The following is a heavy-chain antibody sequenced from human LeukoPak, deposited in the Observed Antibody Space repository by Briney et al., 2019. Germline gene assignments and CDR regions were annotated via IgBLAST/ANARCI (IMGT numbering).Heavy chain of an antibody. CDR1: SGSFSGYY. J-gene: IGHJ3*02. CDR2: INHSGST. Sequence: PSETLSLTCAVYSGSFSGYYWSWIRQPPGKGLEWIGEINHSGSTNYNLSLKSRVTISVDTSKNQLSLKLSSVTAADTAVYYCARVAVVNDAFDIWGQGTMVTVSS. CDR3: ARVAVVNDAFDI. V-gene: IGHV4-34*01.